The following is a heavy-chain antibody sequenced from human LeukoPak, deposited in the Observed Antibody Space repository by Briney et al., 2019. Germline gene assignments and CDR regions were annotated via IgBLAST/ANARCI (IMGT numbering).Heavy chain of an antibody. CDR2: INAGNGNT. J-gene: IGHJ4*02. CDR1: GYTFSSYA. CDR3: ARDETTVTLYYFDY. Sequence: ASVKVSCKASGYTFSSYAMHWVRQAPGQRLEWMGWINAGNGNTKYSQKFQGRVTITRDTSASTAYMELSSLRSEDTAVYYCARDETTVTLYYFDYWGQGTLVTVSS. D-gene: IGHD4-17*01. V-gene: IGHV1-3*01.